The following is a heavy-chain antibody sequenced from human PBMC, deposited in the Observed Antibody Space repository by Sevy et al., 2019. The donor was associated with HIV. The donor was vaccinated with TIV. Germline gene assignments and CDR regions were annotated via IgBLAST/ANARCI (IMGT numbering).Heavy chain of an antibody. CDR1: GFTFSSHW. V-gene: IGHV3-7*01. D-gene: IGHD6-6*01. CDR2: IKQDGSAK. Sequence: GGSLRLSCAASGFTFSSHWMSWVRQAPGKGLEWVANIKQDGSAKYYVDSVKGRFTISRDNAKNSLFLQMNSLRAEDTAVYYCARDTVSIGLDVWGQGTRVTASS. J-gene: IGHJ6*02. CDR3: ARDTVSIGLDV.